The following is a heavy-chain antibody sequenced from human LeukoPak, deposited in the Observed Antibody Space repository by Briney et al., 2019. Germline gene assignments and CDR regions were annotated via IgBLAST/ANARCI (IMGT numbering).Heavy chain of an antibody. CDR1: GYTFTGYY. Sequence: ASVKVSCKASGYTFTGYYMHWVRQAPGQGLEWMGWINPNSGGTNYAQRFQGRVTMTRDTSISTAYMELSRLRSDDTAVYYCARADALDATVRYLLTYFQHWGQGTLVTVSS. CDR3: ARADALDATVRYLLTYFQH. V-gene: IGHV1-2*02. D-gene: IGHD4-17*01. J-gene: IGHJ1*01. CDR2: INPNSGGT.